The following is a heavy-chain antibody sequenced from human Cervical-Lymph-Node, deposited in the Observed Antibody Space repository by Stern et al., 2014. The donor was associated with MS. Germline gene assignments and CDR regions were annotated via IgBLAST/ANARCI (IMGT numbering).Heavy chain of an antibody. CDR3: ARGGSSNLNYAMDV. CDR1: GGTFSAFA. D-gene: IGHD3-16*01. V-gene: IGHV1-69*06. Sequence: VQLVESGTEVKKPGSSVKVSCEASGGTFSAFAISWVRQAPGQGLEWMGGIVPIFDTPNYAQKFQGRVTITADRSTNTAYMQLNRLRSEDTAVYFCARGGSSNLNYAMDVWGQGTAVTVSS. J-gene: IGHJ6*02. CDR2: IVPIFDTP.